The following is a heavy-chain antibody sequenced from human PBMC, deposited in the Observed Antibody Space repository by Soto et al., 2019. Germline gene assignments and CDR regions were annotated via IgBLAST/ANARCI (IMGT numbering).Heavy chain of an antibody. V-gene: IGHV3-15*01. CDR1: GFTFTNAW. D-gene: IGHD3-9*01. Sequence: EVQLVESGGGLVKPGGSLRLSCAASGFTFTNAWMSWVRQAPGKGLEWVGRIKSKSDGGTTDYGAPVKGRFTISRDDSKNTLYMQMNGLKTEDTAVYYCTTEADGYYDILTGYYKMGYFDYWGQGILVTVSS. CDR2: IKSKSDGGTT. J-gene: IGHJ4*02. CDR3: TTEADGYYDILTGYYKMGYFDY.